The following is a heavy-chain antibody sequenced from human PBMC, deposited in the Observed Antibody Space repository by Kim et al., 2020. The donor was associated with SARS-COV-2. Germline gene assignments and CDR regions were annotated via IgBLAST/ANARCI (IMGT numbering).Heavy chain of an antibody. V-gene: IGHV4-31*03. CDR3: ARDPLLWFGELAGGIGYGYGMDV. Sequence: SETLSLTCTVSGGSISSGGYYWSWIRQLPGKGQEWIGYIFYSGNTYYNPSLKSRVTISIDTSKNQFSLKLNSVTAADTAVYYCARDPLLWFGELAGGIGYGYGMDVWGQGTTVTVSS. D-gene: IGHD3-10*01. J-gene: IGHJ6*02. CDR1: GGSISSGGYY. CDR2: IFYSGNT.